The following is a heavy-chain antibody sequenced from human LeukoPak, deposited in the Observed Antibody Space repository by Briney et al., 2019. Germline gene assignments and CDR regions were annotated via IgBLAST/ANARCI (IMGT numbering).Heavy chain of an antibody. CDR2: VKQDGSEK. Sequence: PGGSLRLSCAAPGVSFSTYWMTWVRQAPGKGLEWVANVKQDGSEKYYLDSVKGRFTISRDNAKNSLYLQMSSLRAEDTAVYYCATYSSLNRREFQFWGQGTLLTVSS. J-gene: IGHJ1*01. CDR1: GVSFSTYW. CDR3: ATYSSLNRREFQF. V-gene: IGHV3-7*01. D-gene: IGHD3-22*01.